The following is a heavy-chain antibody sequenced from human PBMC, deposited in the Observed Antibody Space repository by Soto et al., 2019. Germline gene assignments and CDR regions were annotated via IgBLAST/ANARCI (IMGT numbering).Heavy chain of an antibody. CDR1: GYSFTSYW. Sequence: PGESLKISCKGSGYSFTSYWIGWVRQMPGKGLGWMGIIYPGDSDTRYSPSFQGQVTISADKSISTAYLQWSSLKASDTAMYYCERGSSGGRCYYYGMDVWGQGTTVTVS. D-gene: IGHD2-15*01. CDR2: IYPGDSDT. J-gene: IGHJ6*02. CDR3: ERGSSGGRCYYYGMDV. V-gene: IGHV5-51*01.